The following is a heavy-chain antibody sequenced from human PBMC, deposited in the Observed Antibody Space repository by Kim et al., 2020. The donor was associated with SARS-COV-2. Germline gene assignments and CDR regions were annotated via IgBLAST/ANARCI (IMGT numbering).Heavy chain of an antibody. D-gene: IGHD3-22*01. Sequence: GVSLRLSCAASGFTFSAYAMSWVRQAPGKGLEWVSHISGNDGSTNYADSVKGRFIISRDNSRNTLHLQMNSLRAEDTAVYYCAKHFGSSGSEFQHWGQGTLVTVSS. CDR1: GFTFSAYA. J-gene: IGHJ1*01. CDR2: ISGNDGST. CDR3: AKHFGSSGSEFQH. V-gene: IGHV3-23*01.